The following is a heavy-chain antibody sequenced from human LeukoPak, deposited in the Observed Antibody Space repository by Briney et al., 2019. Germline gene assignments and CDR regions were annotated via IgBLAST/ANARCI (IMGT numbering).Heavy chain of an antibody. CDR2: ISAYNGNT. D-gene: IGHD3-10*01. J-gene: IGHJ5*02. V-gene: IGHV1-18*01. CDR3: ARDTGSGSYYRVPFDP. Sequence: ASVKVSCKASGYTFTSYGISWVRQAPGQGLEWMGWISAYNGNTNYAQKLQGRVTMTTDTTTSTAYMELRSLRSDDTAVYYCARDTGSGSYYRVPFDPWGQGTLVTVSS. CDR1: GYTFTSYG.